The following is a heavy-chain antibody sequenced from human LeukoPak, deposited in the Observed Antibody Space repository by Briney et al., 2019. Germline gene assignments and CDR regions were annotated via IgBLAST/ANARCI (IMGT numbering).Heavy chain of an antibody. CDR3: ARGAGRGRDYYYYMDV. Sequence: SETLSLTCTVSGGSISSGSYYWSWIRQPAGKGLEWIGRMYTSGSTNYNPSLKSRVTISVDTSKNQFSLKLSSVTAADTAVYYCARGAGRGRDYYYYMDVWGKGTTVTISS. J-gene: IGHJ6*03. CDR1: GGSISSGSYY. CDR2: MYTSGST. D-gene: IGHD3-10*01. V-gene: IGHV4-61*02.